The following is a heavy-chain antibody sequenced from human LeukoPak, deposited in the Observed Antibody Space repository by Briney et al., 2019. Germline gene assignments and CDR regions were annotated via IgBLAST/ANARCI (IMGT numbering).Heavy chain of an antibody. J-gene: IGHJ4*02. CDR3: ARSVLRFLEWSFDY. D-gene: IGHD3-3*01. V-gene: IGHV4-4*07. CDR2: IYTSGTT. Sequence: PSETLSLTCTVSGGSISSYYWSWIRQPAGKGLEWIGRIYTSGTTNYNPSLKSRVTMSVDTSKNQFSLKVRSVTAADTAVYYCARSVLRFLEWSFDYWGQGTLVTVSS. CDR1: GGSISSYY.